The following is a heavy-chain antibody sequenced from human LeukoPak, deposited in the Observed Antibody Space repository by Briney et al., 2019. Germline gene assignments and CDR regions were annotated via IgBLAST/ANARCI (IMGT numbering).Heavy chain of an antibody. Sequence: PSETLSLTCTVSGGSISSNGYYWGWIRQSPGEGLEWIGNIYYSGITYYNASLKSRVTISVDTSKNQFSLKVRSVTAADTAVYYCARDKGSSSAWYFDLWGRGTLVTVSS. CDR3: ARDKGSSSAWYFDL. CDR1: GGSISSNGYY. CDR2: IYYSGIT. J-gene: IGHJ2*01. D-gene: IGHD6-6*01. V-gene: IGHV4-39*02.